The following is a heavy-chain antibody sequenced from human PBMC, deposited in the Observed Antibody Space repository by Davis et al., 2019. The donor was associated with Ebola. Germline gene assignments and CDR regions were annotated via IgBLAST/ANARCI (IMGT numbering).Heavy chain of an antibody. D-gene: IGHD6-19*01. CDR2: IYHSGST. CDR3: ARGSQWLGPDY. Sequence: SETLSLTCAVSGGSISSGGYSWGWIRQPPGKGLEWIGYIYHSGSTYYNPSLKSRVTISVDKSENHFSLKLSSVTAADTAVYYCARGSQWLGPDYWGQGTLVTVSS. J-gene: IGHJ4*02. V-gene: IGHV4-30-2*01. CDR1: GGSISSGGYS.